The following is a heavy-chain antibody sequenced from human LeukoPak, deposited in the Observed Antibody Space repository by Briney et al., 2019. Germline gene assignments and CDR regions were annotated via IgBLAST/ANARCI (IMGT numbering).Heavy chain of an antibody. J-gene: IGHJ4*02. V-gene: IGHV3-66*01. CDR3: ARGSKTTVRAFDY. CDR2: IYSGGST. CDR1: GFTVSSNY. Sequence: GGSLRLSCAASGFTVSSNYMSWVRQAPGKGLEWVSVIYSGGSTYYADSVKGRFTISRDNSKNTLYLQMNSLRAEDTAVYYCARGSKTTVRAFDYWGQGTLVTVSS. D-gene: IGHD4-17*01.